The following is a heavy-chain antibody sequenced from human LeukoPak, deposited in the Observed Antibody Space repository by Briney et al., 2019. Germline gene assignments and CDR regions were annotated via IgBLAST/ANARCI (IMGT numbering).Heavy chain of an antibody. V-gene: IGHV3-21*01. CDR1: GFTFSSYS. D-gene: IGHD5-18*01. CDR2: ISSSSSYI. J-gene: IGHJ4*02. CDR3: ARGSATAMDGSVDY. Sequence: GGSPRLSCAASGFTFSSYSMNWVRQAPGKGLEWVSSISSSSSYIYYADSVKGRFTISRDNAKNSLYLQMNSLRAEDTAVYYCARGSATAMDGSVDYWGQGTLVTVSS.